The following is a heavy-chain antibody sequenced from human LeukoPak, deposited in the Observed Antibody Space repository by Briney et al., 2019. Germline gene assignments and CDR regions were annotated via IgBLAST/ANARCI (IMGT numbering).Heavy chain of an antibody. CDR2: IYSGGST. CDR1: GSTVSSNY. CDR3: ASQSSSWYNWFDP. J-gene: IGHJ5*02. D-gene: IGHD6-13*01. Sequence: GGFLRLSCAASGSTVSSNYMSWVRQAPGKGLEWVSVIYSGGSTYYADSVKGRFTISRDNSKNTLYLQMNSLRAEDTAVYYCASQSSSWYNWFDPWGQGTLVTVSS. V-gene: IGHV3-66*02.